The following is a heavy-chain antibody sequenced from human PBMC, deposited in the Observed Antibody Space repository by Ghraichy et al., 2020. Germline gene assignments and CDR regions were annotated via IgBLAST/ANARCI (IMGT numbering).Heavy chain of an antibody. D-gene: IGHD3-10*01. J-gene: IGHJ4*02. CDR1: GGSISSYY. CDR3: ARGLYGSGSYYKAN. CDR2: IYYSGST. V-gene: IGHV4-59*01. Sequence: SETLSLTCTVSGGSISSYYWSWIRQPPGKGLEWIGYIYYSGSTNYNPSLKSRVTISVDTSKNQFSLKLSSVTAADTAVYYCARGLYGSGSYYKANWGQGTLVTVSS.